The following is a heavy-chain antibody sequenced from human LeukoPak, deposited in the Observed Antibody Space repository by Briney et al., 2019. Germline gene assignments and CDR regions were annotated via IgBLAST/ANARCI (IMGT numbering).Heavy chain of an antibody. CDR1: GYTFTGYY. CDR2: INPNSGGT. J-gene: IGHJ6*02. V-gene: IGHV1-2*04. Sequence: ASVKVSCKASGYTFTGYYMHWVRQAPGQGLEWMGWINPNSGGTNYAQKFQGWVTMTRDTSISTAYMELSRLRSDDTAVYYCARDFFGRAAGPLMGLGMDVWGQGTTVTVSS. D-gene: IGHD6-13*01. CDR3: ARDFFGRAAGPLMGLGMDV.